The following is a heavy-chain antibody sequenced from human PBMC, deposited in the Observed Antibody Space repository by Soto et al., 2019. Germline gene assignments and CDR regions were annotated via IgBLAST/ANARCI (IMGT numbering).Heavy chain of an antibody. D-gene: IGHD3-16*01. V-gene: IGHV1-18*01. CDR2: ISPYTGNT. Sequence: ASVTGSCKASGYIFVNYGIAWVRQAPGQGLEWMGWISPYTGNTHSATKVQGRLTMTTDTSTSTAYMDLGSLTSDDTAVYYCVMVDNYVTPTPQDVWGQGTTVTVSS. J-gene: IGHJ6*02. CDR3: VMVDNYVTPTPQDV. CDR1: GYIFVNYG.